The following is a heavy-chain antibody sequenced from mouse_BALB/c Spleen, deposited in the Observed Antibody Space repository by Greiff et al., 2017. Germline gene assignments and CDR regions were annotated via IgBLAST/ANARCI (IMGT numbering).Heavy chain of an antibody. J-gene: IGHJ4*01. Sequence: VMLVESGAELMKPGASVKISCKATGYTFSSYWIEWVKQRPGHGLEWIGEILPGSGSTNYNEKFKGKATFTADTSSNTAYMQLSSLTSEDSAVYYCASPYYRYAGTAMDYWGQGTSVTVSS. CDR1: GYTFSSYW. CDR3: ASPYYRYAGTAMDY. V-gene: IGHV1-9*01. D-gene: IGHD2-14*01. CDR2: ILPGSGST.